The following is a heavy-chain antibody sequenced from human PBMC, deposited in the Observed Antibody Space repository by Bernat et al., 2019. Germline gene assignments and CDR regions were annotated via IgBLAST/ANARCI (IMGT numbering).Heavy chain of an antibody. CDR1: GGTFSSYT. Sequence: QVQLVQSGAEVKKPGSSVKVSCKASGGTFSSYTISWVRQAPGQGLEWMGRIITILGIANYAQKFQGRVTITADKSTSTAYMELSSLRSEDTAVYYCASDTEMGSPTREGYWGQGTLVTVSS. CDR2: IITILGIA. J-gene: IGHJ4*02. CDR3: ASDTEMGSPTREGY. D-gene: IGHD5-18*01. V-gene: IGHV1-69*02.